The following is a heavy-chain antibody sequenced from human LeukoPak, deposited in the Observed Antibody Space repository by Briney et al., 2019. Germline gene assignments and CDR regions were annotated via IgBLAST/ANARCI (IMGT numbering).Heavy chain of an antibody. Sequence: GASVKVSCKASGGTFSSYAISWVRQAPGQGLEWMGRIIPIFGTANYAQKFQGRVTINTDKSTRTADIELKSLSTEDTYGYFCVWLITVTTFYDVFDIRGQGKMVTVSS. CDR3: VWLITVTTFYDVFDI. CDR1: GGTFSSYA. J-gene: IGHJ3*02. D-gene: IGHD4-17*01. CDR2: IIPIFGTA. V-gene: IGHV1-69*05.